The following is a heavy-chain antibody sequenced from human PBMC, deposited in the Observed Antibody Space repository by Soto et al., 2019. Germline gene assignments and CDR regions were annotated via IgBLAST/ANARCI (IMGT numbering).Heavy chain of an antibody. J-gene: IGHJ6*02. D-gene: IGHD5-12*01. CDR3: AKDPPVATIRYYYYYYGMDV. CDR2: ISGSGGST. V-gene: IGHV3-23*01. CDR1: GFTFSSYA. Sequence: EVQLLESGGGLVQPGGSLRLSCAASGFTFSSYAMSWVRQAPGKGLEWVSAISGSGGSTYYADSVKGRFTISRDNSKNTLYLQMDSLRAEDTAVYYCAKDPPVATIRYYYYYYGMDVWGQGTTVTVSS.